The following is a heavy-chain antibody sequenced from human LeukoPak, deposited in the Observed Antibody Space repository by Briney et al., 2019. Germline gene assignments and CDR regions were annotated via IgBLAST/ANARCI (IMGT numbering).Heavy chain of an antibody. Sequence: ASVKVSCKASGYTFTRHAISWVRQAPGLGLEWMGWIGPDSGDTGHAQKFRGRVVITRDNSIDTTYMELSSLTSEDTAIYYCARELSTSVPDFWGQGTLVTVSS. D-gene: IGHD5/OR15-5a*01. CDR1: GYTFTRHA. J-gene: IGHJ4*02. CDR2: IGPDSGDT. CDR3: ARELSTSVPDF. V-gene: IGHV1-8*03.